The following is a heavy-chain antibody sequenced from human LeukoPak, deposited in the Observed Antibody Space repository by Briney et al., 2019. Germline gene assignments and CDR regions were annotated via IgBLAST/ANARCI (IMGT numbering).Heavy chain of an antibody. V-gene: IGHV4-61*01. CDR1: GGSISSSSYY. CDR2: MHYSGST. Sequence: SSETLSLICTVSGGSISSSSYYWTWIRQPPGKGLEWIGYMHYSGSTNYNPSLKSRVTISVDTSKNQVSLTLSSVTAADTAVYYCARGDGWHGYWGQGTLVTVSS. CDR3: ARGDGWHGY. D-gene: IGHD5-24*01. J-gene: IGHJ4*02.